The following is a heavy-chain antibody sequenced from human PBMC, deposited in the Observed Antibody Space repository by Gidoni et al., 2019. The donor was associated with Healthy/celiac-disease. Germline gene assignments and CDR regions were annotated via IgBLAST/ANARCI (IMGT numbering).Heavy chain of an antibody. CDR3: AKDIYSSSLFDY. J-gene: IGHJ4*02. V-gene: IGHV3-23*01. CDR2: ISGSGGST. CDR1: GFAFSSYA. D-gene: IGHD6-13*01. Sequence: EVQLLESGGGLVQPGGSLRLSCAAFGFAFSSYAMSWVRQAPGKGLEWVSAISGSGGSTYYADSVKGRFTISRDNSKNTLYLQMNSLRAEDTAVYYCAKDIYSSSLFDYWGQGTLVTVSS.